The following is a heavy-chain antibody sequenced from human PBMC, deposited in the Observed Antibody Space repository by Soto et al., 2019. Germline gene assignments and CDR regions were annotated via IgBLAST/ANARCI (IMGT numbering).Heavy chain of an antibody. CDR3: AADTVRYYYYGMDV. V-gene: IGHV1-58*01. D-gene: IGHD4-4*01. Sequence: SVKVSCKASGFTFTSSAVQWVRQARGQRLEWIGWIVVGSGNTNYAQKFKERVTITRDMSTSTAYMELSSLRSEDTAVYYCAADTVRYYYYGMDVWGQGTTVTVS. CDR2: IVVGSGNT. J-gene: IGHJ6*02. CDR1: GFTFTSSA.